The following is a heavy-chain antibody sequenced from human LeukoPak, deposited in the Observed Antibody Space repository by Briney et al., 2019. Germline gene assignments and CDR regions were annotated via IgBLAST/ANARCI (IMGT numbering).Heavy chain of an antibody. CDR3: ARGGYGGNSRVFDY. CDR2: RSIYNGNT. J-gene: IGHJ4*02. CDR1: GYDFINYG. D-gene: IGHD4-23*01. Sequence: ASVKVSCKASGYDFINYGISWVRQAPGQGLEWMGWRSIYNGNTDYKLQGRVTMTTDTSTSTAYMEVRSLRSDDTAVYYCARGGYGGNSRVFDYWGQGTLVTVSS. V-gene: IGHV1-18*01.